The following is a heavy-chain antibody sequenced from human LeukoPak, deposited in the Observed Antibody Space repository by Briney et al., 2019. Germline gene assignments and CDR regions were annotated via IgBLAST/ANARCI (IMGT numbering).Heavy chain of an antibody. D-gene: IGHD3-3*01. J-gene: IGHJ3*02. CDR2: IYSGGST. V-gene: IGHV3-66*01. CDR1: GFTFSSYA. CDR3: ARGGITIFGVVRGNAFDI. Sequence: GGSLRLSCAASGFTFSSYAMSWVRQAPGKGLEWVSVIYSGGSTYYADSVKGRFTISRDNSKNTLYLQMNSLRAEDTAVYYCARGGITIFGVVRGNAFDIWGQGTMVTVSS.